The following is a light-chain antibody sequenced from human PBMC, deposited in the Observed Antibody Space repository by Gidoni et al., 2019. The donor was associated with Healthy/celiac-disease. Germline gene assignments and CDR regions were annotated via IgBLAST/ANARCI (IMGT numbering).Light chain of an antibody. CDR2: GAS. CDR3: QQYNNWPPYT. J-gene: IGKJ2*01. V-gene: IGKV3-15*01. Sequence: EIVMTQSPATLSVSPGERATLSCRASQSVISNLAWSQQKPGQAPRLLIYGASTRATGIPARFSGSGSVTEFTLTISSLQSEDFAVYYCQQYNNWPPYTFXXXTKLEIK. CDR1: QSVISN.